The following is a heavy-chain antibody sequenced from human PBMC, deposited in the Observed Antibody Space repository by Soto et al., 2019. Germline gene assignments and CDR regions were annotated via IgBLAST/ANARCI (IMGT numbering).Heavy chain of an antibody. Sequence: PGGSLILSCAASGFTLSSYWMNWVRLAPGKGLEWVANIKQDGSQKNYVDSVKGRFTISRDNAKNSLYLQMSSLRAEDTAVYYCMTSLTTHDDWGQRTPVTVSS. CDR2: IKQDGSQK. D-gene: IGHD4-17*01. V-gene: IGHV3-7*01. J-gene: IGHJ4*02. CDR1: GFTLSSYW. CDR3: MTSLTTHDD.